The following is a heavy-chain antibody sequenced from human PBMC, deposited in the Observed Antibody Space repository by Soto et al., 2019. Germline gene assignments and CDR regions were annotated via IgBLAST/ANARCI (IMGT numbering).Heavy chain of an antibody. CDR3: ARVRSFSGDFYSWFDP. Sequence: GEALKISCKGSGYSFTSYWISWGRQMPGKGLERMGRSDPSDSYTNYSPSFQGHVTISADKAISTAYLQWSSLKASDPAVYYCARVRSFSGDFYSWFDPWGQGTLVTVSS. CDR1: GYSFTSYW. J-gene: IGHJ5*02. D-gene: IGHD3-3*01. CDR2: SDPSDSYT. V-gene: IGHV5-10-1*01.